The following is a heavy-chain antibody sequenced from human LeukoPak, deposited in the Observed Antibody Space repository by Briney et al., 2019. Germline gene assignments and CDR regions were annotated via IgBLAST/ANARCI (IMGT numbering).Heavy chain of an antibody. V-gene: IGHV3-66*03. CDR2: IRDSGET. Sequence: GGSLRLSCAGSGFSVSNYYMNWVRQAPGKGLEWVSLIRDSGETFYAGSVKGRFTISRDNSKNTVYLQMNRLRVEDTAVYFCARDRAVTQVWVEFDSWGQGTLVTVSS. CDR1: GFSVSNYY. D-gene: IGHD3-16*01. CDR3: ARDRAVTQVWVEFDS. J-gene: IGHJ5*01.